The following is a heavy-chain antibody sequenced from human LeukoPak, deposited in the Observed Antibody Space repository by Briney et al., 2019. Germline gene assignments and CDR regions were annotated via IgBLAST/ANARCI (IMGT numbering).Heavy chain of an antibody. CDR1: GGSISSSSYY. CDR3: ARGLSTEFDY. D-gene: IGHD4-11*01. J-gene: IGHJ4*02. Sequence: SETLSLTCTVSGGSISSSSYYRGWIRQPPGKGLEWIGSIYYSGSTYYNPSLKSRVTISVDTSKNQFSLKLSSVTAADTAVYYCARGLSTEFDYWDQGTLVTVSS. V-gene: IGHV4-39*01. CDR2: IYYSGST.